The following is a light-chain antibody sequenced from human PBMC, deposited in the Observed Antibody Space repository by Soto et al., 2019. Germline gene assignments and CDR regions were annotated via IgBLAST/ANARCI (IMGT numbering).Light chain of an antibody. V-gene: IGKV1-39*01. CDR1: QSISSW. Sequence: DIQMTQSPSTLSASVGDRVTITCRASQSISSWLAWYQQKAGKAPKLLIYAASSLQSGVPSRFSGSGSETDFTLTTSSLQPEDFATYSCQQSYSTTWTFGQGTKVDIK. CDR2: AAS. J-gene: IGKJ1*01. CDR3: QQSYSTTWT.